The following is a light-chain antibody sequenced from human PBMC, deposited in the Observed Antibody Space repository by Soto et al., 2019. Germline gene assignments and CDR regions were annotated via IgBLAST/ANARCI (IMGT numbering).Light chain of an antibody. V-gene: IGKV3-11*01. CDR3: QQYNNWPAT. CDR2: DAS. J-gene: IGKJ1*01. CDR1: QSVRSS. Sequence: EIVLTQSPATLSLSPGERASLSCRASQSVRSSLAWYQQPTGQAPRLLMFDASNRATGIPARFNGSGSGTDFTLTISSLQSEDFAVYCCQQYNNWPATFGQGTKVDIK.